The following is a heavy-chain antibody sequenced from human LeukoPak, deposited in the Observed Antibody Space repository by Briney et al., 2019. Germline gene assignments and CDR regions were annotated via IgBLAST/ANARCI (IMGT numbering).Heavy chain of an antibody. Sequence: GGSLRLSCAASGFTFSSYSMNWVRQAPGKGLEWFSSISSSSSYIYYADSVKGRFTISRDNAKNSLYLQMTSLRAEDTAIYYCAKDRAVAGTRGFDYWGQGTLVTVSS. CDR3: AKDRAVAGTRGFDY. CDR1: GFTFSSYS. J-gene: IGHJ4*02. D-gene: IGHD6-19*01. V-gene: IGHV3-21*04. CDR2: ISSSSSYI.